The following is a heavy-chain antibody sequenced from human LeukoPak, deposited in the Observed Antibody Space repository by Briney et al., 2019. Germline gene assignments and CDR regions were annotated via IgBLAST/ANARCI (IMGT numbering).Heavy chain of an antibody. Sequence: SETLSLTCTVSGGSISSSSYYWSWLRQPPGKGLEWIGEINHSGSTNYNPSLKSRVTISVDTSKNQFSLKLSSVTAADTAVYYCARGAGRWRSSWFVPWGQGTLVTVSS. CDR1: GGSISSSSYY. V-gene: IGHV4-39*07. CDR2: INHSGST. J-gene: IGHJ5*02. CDR3: ARGAGRWRSSWFVP. D-gene: IGHD6-13*01.